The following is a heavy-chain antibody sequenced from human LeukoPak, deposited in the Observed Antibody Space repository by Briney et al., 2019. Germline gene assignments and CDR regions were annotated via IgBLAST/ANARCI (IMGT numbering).Heavy chain of an antibody. CDR3: ARRDSVGDCYSNWFDP. J-gene: IGHJ5*02. D-gene: IGHD2-21*02. V-gene: IGHV1-46*01. CDR1: GYTFTNYF. CDR2: INPRGGST. Sequence: ASVKVSCKASGYTFTNYFMHWVRQAPGQGLEWMGIINPRGGSTGYAQKFQGRITMTTDMSTRTVYMELSGLESEDTAVYYCARRDSVGDCYSNWFDPWGQGTLVTVSS.